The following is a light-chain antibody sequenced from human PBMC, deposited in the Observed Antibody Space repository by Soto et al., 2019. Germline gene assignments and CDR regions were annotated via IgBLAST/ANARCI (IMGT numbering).Light chain of an antibody. Sequence: EIVLTQSPATLSLSPGERATLSCRASQSVSSYLAWYPQKPGQAPRLLIYDASNRATGIPARFSGRGSGTDFTLTISSLEPEDFAVYYCQQRSNWPRTFGQGTKLEIK. V-gene: IGKV3-11*01. CDR2: DAS. CDR3: QQRSNWPRT. J-gene: IGKJ2*01. CDR1: QSVSSY.